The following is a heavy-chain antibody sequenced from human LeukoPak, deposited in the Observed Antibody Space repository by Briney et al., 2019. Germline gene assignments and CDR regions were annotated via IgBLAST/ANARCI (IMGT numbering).Heavy chain of an antibody. J-gene: IGHJ4*02. CDR1: GFTFSSYA. CDR3: AKNPTGGVYYDFWSGYYMSFDY. CDR2: ISGSGGST. D-gene: IGHD3-3*01. V-gene: IGHV3-23*01. Sequence: GGSLRLSCAATGFTFSSYAMSWVRQAPGKGLEWVSAISGSGGSTYYADSVKGRFTISRDNSKNTLYLQMNSLRAEDTAVYYCAKNPTGGVYYDFWSGYYMSFDYWGQGTLVTVSS.